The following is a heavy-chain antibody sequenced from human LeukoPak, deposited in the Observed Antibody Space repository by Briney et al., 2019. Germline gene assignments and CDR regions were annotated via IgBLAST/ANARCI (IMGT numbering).Heavy chain of an antibody. CDR1: GYSFSDHW. CDR3: ARHGKLGLHNWFDP. D-gene: IGHD5-12*01. Sequence: GESLKISCKASGYSFSDHWIGWVRQMPGKGLEWMGIIYPGDSDTRYSPSFQGQVTISADKSISTAYLQWSSLRASDTAMYYCARHGKLGLHNWFDPWGQGTLVTVSS. CDR2: IYPGDSDT. V-gene: IGHV5-51*01. J-gene: IGHJ5*02.